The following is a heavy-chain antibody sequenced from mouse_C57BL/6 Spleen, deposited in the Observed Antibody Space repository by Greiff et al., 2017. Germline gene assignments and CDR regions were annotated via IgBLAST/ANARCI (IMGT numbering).Heavy chain of an antibody. CDR1: GFTFTDYY. CDR2: IRNKANGYTT. J-gene: IGHJ3*01. Sequence: EVKLVESGGGLVQPGGSLSLSCAASGFTFTDYYMSWVRQPPGKALEWLGFIRNKANGYTTEHSASVKGRFTISRDNSQSILYLQMNALRAEDSATYYCARSTGTSWFAYWGRGTLVTVSA. CDR3: ARSTGTSWFAY. D-gene: IGHD4-1*02. V-gene: IGHV7-3*01.